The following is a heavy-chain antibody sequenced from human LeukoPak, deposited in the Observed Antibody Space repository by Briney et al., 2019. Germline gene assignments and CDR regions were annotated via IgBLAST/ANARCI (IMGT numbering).Heavy chain of an antibody. CDR3: ARARLPNAFDI. CDR2: ISSSSSYI. J-gene: IGHJ3*02. Sequence: GGSLRLSCAASGFTFSSYSMNWVRQAPGKGLEWVSSISSSSSYIYYADSVKGRFTISRDNAKNSLYLQMNSLRAEDTAVYYCARARLPNAFDIWGQGTMVTVSS. V-gene: IGHV3-21*01. CDR1: GFTFSSYS.